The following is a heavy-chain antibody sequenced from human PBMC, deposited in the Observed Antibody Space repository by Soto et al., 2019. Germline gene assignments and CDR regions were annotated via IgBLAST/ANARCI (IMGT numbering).Heavy chain of an antibody. J-gene: IGHJ5*02. Sequence: QVQLVQSGAEVKKPGASVKVSCKASGYTFTGYYMHWVRQAPGQGLEWMGGINPNSGGTNYAQKFQGWVTMTRDTSIITAYIELSRLRSDYTAVYYCARGPVYSGSWYGKAPLAPWGQGTMVTVSS. CDR3: ARGPVYSGSWYGKAPLAP. CDR2: INPNSGGT. D-gene: IGHD6-13*01. V-gene: IGHV1-2*04. CDR1: GYTFTGYY.